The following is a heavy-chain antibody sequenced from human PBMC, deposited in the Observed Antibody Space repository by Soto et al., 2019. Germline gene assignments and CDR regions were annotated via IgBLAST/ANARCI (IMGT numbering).Heavy chain of an antibody. CDR1: GFTFSSYG. J-gene: IGHJ6*02. CDR3: AKDKGSSDYFCGMDV. Sequence: QVQLVDSGGGVVQPGRSLRLSCAASGFTFSSYGMHWVRQAPGKGLEWVVVISYDGSNKYYADSVKGRFTISRDNSKNTQYLQMNSLRAEDTAVYYCAKDKGSSDYFCGMDVWGQGTTVTVSS. V-gene: IGHV3-30*18. D-gene: IGHD3-10*01. CDR2: ISYDGSNK.